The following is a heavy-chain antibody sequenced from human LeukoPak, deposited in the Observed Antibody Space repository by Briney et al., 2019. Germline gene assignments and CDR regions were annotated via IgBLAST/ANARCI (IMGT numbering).Heavy chain of an antibody. V-gene: IGHV4-31*03. Sequence: TLSLTCTVSGGSISSGGYYWSWIRQHPGKGLEWIGYIYYSGSTYYNPSLKSRVTISVDTSKNQFSLKLSSVTAADTAVYYCAGEGYGGPFDYWGQGTLVTVSS. CDR1: GGSISSGGYY. CDR2: IYYSGST. D-gene: IGHD4-23*01. CDR3: AGEGYGGPFDY. J-gene: IGHJ4*02.